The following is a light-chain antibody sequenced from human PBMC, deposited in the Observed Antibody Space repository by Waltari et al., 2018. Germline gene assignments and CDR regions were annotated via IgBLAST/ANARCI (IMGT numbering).Light chain of an antibody. CDR1: QTVLHNSNNKNY. J-gene: IGKJ2*01. Sequence: DIVLTQSPDSLAVSLGASATIHCKSSQTVLHNSNNKNYLAWFQQKPGQPPKLLIYWASTRESGVPDRFSGSGSGTDFTLTISGLQAEDVAVYYCHQYYSSPHTFGQGTKLEIK. CDR2: WAS. CDR3: HQYYSSPHT. V-gene: IGKV4-1*01.